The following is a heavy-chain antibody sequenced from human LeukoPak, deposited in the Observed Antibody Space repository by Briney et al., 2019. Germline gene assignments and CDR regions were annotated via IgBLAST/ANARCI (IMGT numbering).Heavy chain of an antibody. CDR1: GFSFSTYW. Sequence: PGGSLRLSCVASGFSFSTYWMHLVRQAPGKGLEWVSRINGDGSSTSYADSVKGRFTISRDNAKNTVYLQMNSLRVEDTAVYYCIRDFGSVGATNAFDIWGQGTMVTVSS. V-gene: IGHV3-74*01. J-gene: IGHJ3*02. D-gene: IGHD1-26*01. CDR3: IRDFGSVGATNAFDI. CDR2: INGDGSST.